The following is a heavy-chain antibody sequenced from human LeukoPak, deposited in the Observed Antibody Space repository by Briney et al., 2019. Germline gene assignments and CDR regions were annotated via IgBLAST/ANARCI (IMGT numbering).Heavy chain of an antibody. V-gene: IGHV4-39*07. CDR2: IYYSGST. CDR1: GGSISSSSYY. J-gene: IGHJ6*03. CDR3: ARDSNYCSSTSCYTGNYYYYYMDV. Sequence: SETLSLTCTVSGGSISSSSYYWGWIRQPPGKGLEWIGSIYYSGSTNYSPSLKSRVTMSVDTSKNQFSLKLSSVTAADTAVYYCARDSNYCSSTSCYTGNYYYYYMDVWGKGTTVTVSS. D-gene: IGHD2-2*02.